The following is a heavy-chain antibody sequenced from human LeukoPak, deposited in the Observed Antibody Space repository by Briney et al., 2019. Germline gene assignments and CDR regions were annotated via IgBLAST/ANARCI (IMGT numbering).Heavy chain of an antibody. CDR1: GGSISGGNYY. Sequence: PSETLSLTCIVSGGSISGGNYYWSWIRQTAGKGLEWIGRXYTRGSTNYNPSLKSRVIISLDTSRNQFSLNLTSVTAADTAVYYCAREVTESSASYXYFFDQWGQGTLVTVSS. V-gene: IGHV4-61*02. D-gene: IGHD3-22*01. CDR2: XYTRGST. CDR3: AREVTESSASYXYFFDQ. J-gene: IGHJ4*02.